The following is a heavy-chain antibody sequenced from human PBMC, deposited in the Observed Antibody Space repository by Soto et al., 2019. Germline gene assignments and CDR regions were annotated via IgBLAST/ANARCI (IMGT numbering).Heavy chain of an antibody. Sequence: PGGSLRLSCAASGFTFSSYGMHWVRQAPGKGLEWVAVIWYDGSNKYYADSVKGRFTISRDNSKNTLYLQMNSLRAEDTAVYYCARVVRRFQASADLEWLFYFDYWGQGTLVTVSS. V-gene: IGHV3-33*01. D-gene: IGHD3-3*01. CDR1: GFTFSSYG. CDR2: IWYDGSNK. J-gene: IGHJ4*02. CDR3: ARVVRRFQASADLEWLFYFDY.